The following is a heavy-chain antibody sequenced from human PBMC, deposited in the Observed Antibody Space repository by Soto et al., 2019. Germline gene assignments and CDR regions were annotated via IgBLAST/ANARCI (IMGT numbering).Heavy chain of an antibody. J-gene: IGHJ2*01. CDR3: AREARSSRYDHSGYSQYWYFDL. CDR2: IFHRGST. V-gene: IGHV4-30-2*01. D-gene: IGHD3-22*01. CDR1: GGPIPSGAYS. Sequence: QLQLQESGSGLVKPSQTLSLTCAESGGPIPSGAYSWSWIRQPPGKGLEWIGYIFHRGSTYFNPSLESRVAISIDRSKNHFSLKVTSVTAADPAVYYCAREARSSRYDHSGYSQYWYFDLWGRCTLVTVSS.